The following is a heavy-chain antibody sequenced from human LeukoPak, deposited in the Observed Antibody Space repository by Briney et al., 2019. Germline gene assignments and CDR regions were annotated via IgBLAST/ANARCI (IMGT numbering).Heavy chain of an antibody. V-gene: IGHV1-2*04. CDR3: ARDKAAARITNWFDP. CDR2: INPNSGGT. D-gene: IGHD6-13*01. CDR1: GYTFTGYY. Sequence: GASVKVSCKASGYTFTGYYMHWVRQAPGQGLEWMGWINPNSGGTNYAQKFQGWVTMTRDTSTSTVYMELSSLRSEDTAVYYCARDKAAARITNWFDPWGQGTLVTVSS. J-gene: IGHJ5*02.